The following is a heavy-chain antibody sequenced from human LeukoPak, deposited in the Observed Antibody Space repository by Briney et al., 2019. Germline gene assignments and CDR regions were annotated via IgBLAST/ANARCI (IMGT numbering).Heavy chain of an antibody. CDR1: GYTFTSYG. Sequence: ASVKVSCKASGYTFTSYGISWVRQAPGQGLEWMGWIIVYNGNTNYAQKLQGRVTMTTDTSTSTAYMELRSLRSDDTAVYYCARHHDYVWGSYRRGEYYFDYWGQGTLVTVSS. CDR3: ARHHDYVWGSYRRGEYYFDY. V-gene: IGHV1-18*01. D-gene: IGHD3-16*02. J-gene: IGHJ4*02. CDR2: IIVYNGNT.